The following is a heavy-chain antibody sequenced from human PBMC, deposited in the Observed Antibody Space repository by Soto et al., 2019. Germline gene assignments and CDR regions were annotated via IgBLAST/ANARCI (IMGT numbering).Heavy chain of an antibody. D-gene: IGHD1-20*01. CDR2: INPSGGST. J-gene: IGHJ5*02. Sequence: ASVKVSCKASGYTFTSYYMHWVRQAPGQGLEWMGIINPSGGSTSYAQKFQGRVTMTRDTSTSTVYMELSSLRSEDTAVYYCSRERPPNSPYNWNHGWNGFDPWGQGTQVTVSS. CDR1: GYTFTSYY. CDR3: SRERPPNSPYNWNHGWNGFDP. V-gene: IGHV1-46*01.